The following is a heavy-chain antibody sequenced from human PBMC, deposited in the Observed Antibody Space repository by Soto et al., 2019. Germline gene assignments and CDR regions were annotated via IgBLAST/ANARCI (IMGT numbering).Heavy chain of an antibody. V-gene: IGHV5-10-1*01. CDR1: GYSFTSYW. Sequence: PGESLKISCKGSGYSFTSYWISWVRQMPGKGLEWMGRIDPGDSYTNYSPSFQGHVTISADKSISTAYLQWSSLKASDTAMYYCARLLPQSYYYYGMDVWGQGTTVTVSS. D-gene: IGHD2-2*01. CDR2: IDPGDSYT. CDR3: ARLLPQSYYYYGMDV. J-gene: IGHJ6*02.